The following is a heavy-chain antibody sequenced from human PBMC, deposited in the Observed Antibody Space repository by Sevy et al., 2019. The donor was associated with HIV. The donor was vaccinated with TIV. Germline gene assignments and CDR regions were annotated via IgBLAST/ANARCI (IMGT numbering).Heavy chain of an antibody. V-gene: IGHV4-39*01. CDR1: GGSISSSSYY. D-gene: IGHD5-12*01. CDR2: IYYSGST. CDR3: ARHLRTAFDY. J-gene: IGHJ4*02. Sequence: SETLSLTCTVSGGSISSSSYYWGWIRQPPGKGLEWIGSIYYSGSTYYNPSLKSRVTISVDTSKNQFSLKLSSVTAAETAVYYCARHLRTAFDYWGQGTLVTVSS.